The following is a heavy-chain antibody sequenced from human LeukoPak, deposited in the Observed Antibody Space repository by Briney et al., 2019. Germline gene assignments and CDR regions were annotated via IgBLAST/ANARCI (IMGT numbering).Heavy chain of an antibody. CDR1: GYTFINHW. V-gene: IGHV1-46*01. CDR3: ARDNSVGGIAWWFDP. Sequence: ASVKVSCKASGYTFINHWMHWVRQAPGQGLEWVGLINPTGTTTLYAQKFQGRITLARDMSATTDYMELSSLTSEDTAVYYCARDNSVGGIAWWFDPWGQGTLVTVSS. CDR2: INPTGTTT. J-gene: IGHJ5*02. D-gene: IGHD1-26*01.